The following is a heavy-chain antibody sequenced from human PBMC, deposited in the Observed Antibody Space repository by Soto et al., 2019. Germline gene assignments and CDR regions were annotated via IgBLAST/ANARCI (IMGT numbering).Heavy chain of an antibody. Sequence: ASVKVSCKVSGYTLTELSMHWVRQAPGKGLEWMGGFDPEDGETIYAQKFPGRVTMTEDTSTDTAYMELSSLRSEDTAVYYCATDGGPLEPWLVFDYGKQRTLVTVSS. CDR1: GYTLTELS. V-gene: IGHV1-24*01. CDR2: FDPEDGET. D-gene: IGHD6-19*01. J-gene: IGHJ4*02. CDR3: ATDGGPLEPWLVFDY.